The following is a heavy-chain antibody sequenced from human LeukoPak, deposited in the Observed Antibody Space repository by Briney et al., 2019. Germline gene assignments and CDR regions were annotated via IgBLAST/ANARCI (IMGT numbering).Heavy chain of an antibody. CDR2: IYTSGST. J-gene: IGHJ4*02. CDR1: GGSNTSGSYY. V-gene: IGHV4-61*02. CDR3: AKDRYDSSGYYHDY. Sequence: PSETLSLTCTVSGGSNTSGSYYWSWIQQPAGKGLEWIGRIYTSGSTLYNPSLKSRVTLSVDTSKNQFSLKLSSVTAADTAVYYCAKDRYDSSGYYHDYWGQGTLVTVSS. D-gene: IGHD3-22*01.